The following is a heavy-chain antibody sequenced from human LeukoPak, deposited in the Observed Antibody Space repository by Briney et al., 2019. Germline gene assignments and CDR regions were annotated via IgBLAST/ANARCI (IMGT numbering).Heavy chain of an antibody. Sequence: GGSLRLSCAASGFTFSSYSMNWVRQAPGKGLEWVSYISSGGGTIYYADSVKGRFTISRDNAKNSLYLQMNSLRAEDTALYYCAKVVNWNDVVGYFDYWGQGTLATVSS. CDR3: AKVVNWNDVVGYFDY. CDR1: GFTFSSYS. V-gene: IGHV3-48*04. J-gene: IGHJ4*02. CDR2: ISSGGGTI. D-gene: IGHD1-1*01.